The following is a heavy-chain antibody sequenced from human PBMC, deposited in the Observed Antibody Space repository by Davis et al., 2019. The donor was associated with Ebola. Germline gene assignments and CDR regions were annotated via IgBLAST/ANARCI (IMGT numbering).Heavy chain of an antibody. D-gene: IGHD2-8*02. CDR1: GYTFTSYD. J-gene: IGHJ6*02. Sequence: ASVKVSCKASGYTFTSYDINWVRQAPGQGLEWMGRMNPNSGNTGYAQKFQGRVTMTRNTSISTAYMELSSLRSEDTAVYYCARVGYCTGGVCYQDLGVWGQGTTVTVSS. V-gene: IGHV1-8*01. CDR3: ARVGYCTGGVCYQDLGV. CDR2: MNPNSGNT.